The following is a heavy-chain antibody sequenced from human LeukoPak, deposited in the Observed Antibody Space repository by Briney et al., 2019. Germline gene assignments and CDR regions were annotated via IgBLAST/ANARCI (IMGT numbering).Heavy chain of an antibody. CDR3: ASGESVVPAAQGIAEYFQH. CDR1: GFTFSSYA. CDR2: ISYDGSNK. D-gene: IGHD2-2*01. Sequence: GGSLRLSCAASGFTFSSYAMHWVRQAPGKGLEWVAVISYDGSNKYYADSVKGRFTISRDNSKNTLYLQMNSLRAEDTAVYYCASGESVVPAAQGIAEYFQHWGQGTLVTVSS. J-gene: IGHJ1*01. V-gene: IGHV3-30-3*01.